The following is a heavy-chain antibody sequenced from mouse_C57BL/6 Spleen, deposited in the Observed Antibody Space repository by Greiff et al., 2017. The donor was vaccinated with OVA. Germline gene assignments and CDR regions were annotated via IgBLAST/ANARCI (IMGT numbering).Heavy chain of an antibody. CDR1: GYTFTSYW. CDR2: IYPGNSDT. CDR3: TPITTVVAKDYDY. J-gene: IGHJ2*01. V-gene: IGHV1-5*01. D-gene: IGHD1-1*01. Sequence: EVKLMESGPVLARPGASVKMSCKTSGYTFTSYWMHWVNQRPGKGLGWIGAIYPGNSDTSYNQKFKGKAKLTAVTSASTAYMELSSLTEEDSAVYYCTPITTVVAKDYDYWGQGTTLTVSS.